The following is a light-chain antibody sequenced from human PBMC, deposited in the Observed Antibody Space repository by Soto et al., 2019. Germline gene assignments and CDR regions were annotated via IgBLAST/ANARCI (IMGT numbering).Light chain of an antibody. J-gene: IGLJ1*01. CDR1: SSDVGGYNY. CDR3: SSYTSSSTPYV. Sequence: QSALTQPASVSGSPGQSITISCTGTSSDVGGYNYVSWYQQHPGKAPKLMIYEVSNRPSGVSNRFSGSKSGNTASLTISGRHDEDEADYYCSSYTSSSTPYVFGTGTKLTVL. CDR2: EVS. V-gene: IGLV2-14*01.